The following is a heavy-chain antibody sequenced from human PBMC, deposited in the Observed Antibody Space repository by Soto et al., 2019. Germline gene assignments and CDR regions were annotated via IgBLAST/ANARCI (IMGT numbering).Heavy chain of an antibody. CDR3: ASLSGSYLVGDDY. V-gene: IGHV1-3*04. D-gene: IGHD1-26*01. J-gene: IGHJ4*02. CDR2: INTGNGDT. Sequence: ASVKVSCKASGYPFSRYTIYWVRQAPGQGLEWMGWINTGNGDTKYSQKVQGRVTITRDTSASTAFMELNSLISEDTAVYYCASLSGSYLVGDDYWGQGTLVTVSS. CDR1: GYPFSRYT.